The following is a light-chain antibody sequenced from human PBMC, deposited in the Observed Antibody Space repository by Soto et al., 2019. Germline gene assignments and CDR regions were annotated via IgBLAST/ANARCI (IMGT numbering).Light chain of an antibody. CDR3: SSFAGTNNFVV. CDR1: SSDVGGYNY. V-gene: IGLV2-8*01. CDR2: EVS. J-gene: IGLJ2*01. Sequence: QSALTQPPSASGSPGQSVTISCTGTSSDVGGYNYVSWYQQHPGKAPKLMIYEVSKRPSGVPDRFSGSKSDNTASLTVSGLLAEDEADYYCSSFAGTNNFVVFGGGTKVTVL.